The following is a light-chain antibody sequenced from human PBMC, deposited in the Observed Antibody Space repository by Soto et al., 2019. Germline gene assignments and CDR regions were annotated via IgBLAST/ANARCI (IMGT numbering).Light chain of an antibody. CDR2: GAS. Sequence: EIVLTQSPGTLSLSPGERATLSCRASQSVSSNLAWYQQKPGQAPRLLIYGASTRATGIPARFSASGSGTEFTLSISSPQSEDFAVFYCQQYNNWPGTFGQGTKVDIK. V-gene: IGKV3-15*01. CDR1: QSVSSN. CDR3: QQYNNWPGT. J-gene: IGKJ1*01.